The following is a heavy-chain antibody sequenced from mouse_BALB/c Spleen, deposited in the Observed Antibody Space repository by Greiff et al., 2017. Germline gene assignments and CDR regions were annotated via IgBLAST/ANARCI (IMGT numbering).Heavy chain of an antibody. D-gene: IGHD4-1*01. V-gene: IGHV1-15*01. CDR2: IDPETGGT. Sequence: QVHVKQSGAELVRPGASVTLSCKASGYTFTDYEMHWVKQTPVHGLEWIGAIDPETGGTAYNQKFKGKATLTADKSSSTAYMELRSLTSEDSAVYYCTKTGGYYAMDYWGQGTSVTVSS. CDR3: TKTGGYYAMDY. CDR1: GYTFTDYE. J-gene: IGHJ4*01.